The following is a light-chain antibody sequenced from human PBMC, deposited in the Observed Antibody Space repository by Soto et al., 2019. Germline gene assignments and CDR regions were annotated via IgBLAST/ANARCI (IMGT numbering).Light chain of an antibody. CDR2: EGT. CDR1: SSNIGTYNF. J-gene: IGLJ2*01. V-gene: IGLV2-23*01. CDR3: CSYAGGNTLV. Sequence: QSVLTQPASVSGSPGQSITISCTGTSSNIGTYNFVSWYQHHPGKAPKLIIYEGTKRPSGVSDRFSGSKSGNTASLTISGLQAEDEADYYCCSYAGGNTLVFGGGTKLTVL.